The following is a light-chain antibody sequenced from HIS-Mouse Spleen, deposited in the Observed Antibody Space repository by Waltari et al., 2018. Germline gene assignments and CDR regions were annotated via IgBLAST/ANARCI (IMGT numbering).Light chain of an antibody. J-gene: IGLJ3*02. CDR3: SSYTSSSTFV. Sequence: QSALTQPPSVSGSPGQSVTISCTGTSRDVGSYNRFSWYQQPPGTAPKLMIHEVSNRPSGVPDRFSGSKSGNTASLTISGLQAEDEADYYCSSYTSSSTFVFGGGTKLTVL. CDR2: EVS. V-gene: IGLV2-18*02. CDR1: SRDVGSYNR.